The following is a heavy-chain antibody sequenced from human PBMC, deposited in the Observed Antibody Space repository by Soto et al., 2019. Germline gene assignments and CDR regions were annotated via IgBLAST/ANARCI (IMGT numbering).Heavy chain of an antibody. D-gene: IGHD4-17*01. V-gene: IGHV3-33*01. CDR2: IWYDGSNK. CDR1: GFTFSSYG. Sequence: QVQLVESGGGVVQPGRSLRLSCAASGFTFSSYGMHWVRQAPGKGLEWVAVIWYDGSNKYYADSVKGGSTISRDNSKNTLYVHMTSLRAVDTSVEYCARTLPYGDYPGAFDIWGQGTMVNVSS. CDR3: ARTLPYGDYPGAFDI. J-gene: IGHJ3*02.